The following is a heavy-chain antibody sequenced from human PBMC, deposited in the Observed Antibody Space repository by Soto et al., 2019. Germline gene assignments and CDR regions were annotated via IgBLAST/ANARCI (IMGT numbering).Heavy chain of an antibody. Sequence: EVQLLESGGGLVQPGGSLRLSCAASGFTFNSYAMSWVRQAPGKGLEWVSAISGSGGSTYYADSVKGRFTISRDNSKNTLYLQMNSLRAEDTAVYYCAKDRRGHCGGDCYRDNDYWGQGTLVTVSS. CDR1: GFTFNSYA. D-gene: IGHD2-21*02. CDR2: ISGSGGST. CDR3: AKDRRGHCGGDCYRDNDY. V-gene: IGHV3-23*01. J-gene: IGHJ4*02.